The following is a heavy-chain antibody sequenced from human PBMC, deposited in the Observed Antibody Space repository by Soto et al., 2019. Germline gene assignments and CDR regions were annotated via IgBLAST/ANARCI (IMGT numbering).Heavy chain of an antibody. J-gene: IGHJ4*02. Sequence: QVQLVESGGGLVKPGGSLRLSCAASGFTFSDHYMNWIRQSPGKGLEWVSYISGSSSDPNYADSVKGRFTISRDNGKNSLYLEMNSLRDEATVVDYCARLARLADYWGQGTLVTVCS. CDR2: ISGSSSDP. V-gene: IGHV3-11*05. CDR1: GFTFSDHY. D-gene: IGHD5-12*01. CDR3: ARLARLADY.